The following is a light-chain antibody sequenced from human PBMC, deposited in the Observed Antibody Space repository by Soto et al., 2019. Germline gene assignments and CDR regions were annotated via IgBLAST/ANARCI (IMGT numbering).Light chain of an antibody. J-gene: IGKJ5*01. V-gene: IGKV3-20*01. CDR1: QSVSNSY. CDR2: AAS. Sequence: EIVLTQSPDTLSLSPGERATLPCRASQSVSNSYLAWYQQKPGQAPRLLIYAASSRATGIPDRFSGSGSGTDFSLTISRLEPEDFAVYYCQQYGSSPITFGQGTRL. CDR3: QQYGSSPIT.